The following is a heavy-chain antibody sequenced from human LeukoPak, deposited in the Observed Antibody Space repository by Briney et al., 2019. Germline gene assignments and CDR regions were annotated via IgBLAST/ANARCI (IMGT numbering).Heavy chain of an antibody. D-gene: IGHD6-13*01. CDR1: GGSISSSGYF. CDR2: MSYSGST. V-gene: IGHV4-39*01. Sequence: PSETLSLTCTVSGGSISSSGYFWGWIRQPPGKGLEWVGSMSYSGSTYYNPSLKSRVTISVDTSKNQFSLKLSSVTAADTAVYYCARRSSSQPPNYWGQGTLVTVSS. CDR3: ARRSSSQPPNY. J-gene: IGHJ4*02.